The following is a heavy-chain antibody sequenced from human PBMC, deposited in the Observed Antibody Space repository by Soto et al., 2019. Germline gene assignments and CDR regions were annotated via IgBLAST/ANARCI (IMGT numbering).Heavy chain of an antibody. J-gene: IGHJ6*02. D-gene: IGHD2-2*02. V-gene: IGHV4-4*02. CDR2: IYHSGST. CDR3: ARRESYCISTSCYIWNTPRHYGMDV. CDR1: GGSISSSNW. Sequence: QVQLQESGPGLVKPSGTLSLTCAVSGGSISSSNWWSWVRQPPGKGLEWIGEIYHSGSTNYNPSLKSRVTISVDKSKNQFSLKLSSVTAADTAVYYCARRESYCISTSCYIWNTPRHYGMDVWGQGTTVTVSS.